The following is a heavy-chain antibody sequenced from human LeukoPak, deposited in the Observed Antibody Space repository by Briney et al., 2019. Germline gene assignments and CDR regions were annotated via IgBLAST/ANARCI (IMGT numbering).Heavy chain of an antibody. D-gene: IGHD3-9*01. CDR3: AKGYDILTGYQSWFDP. CDR1: GFTFSGYA. CDR2: ISGSGGST. J-gene: IGHJ5*02. V-gene: IGHV3-23*01. Sequence: GGSLRLSCAASGFTFSGYAMSWVRQAPGKGLEWVSAISGSGGSTYYADSVKGRFTISRDNSKNTLYLQMNSLRAEDTAVYYCAKGYDILTGYQSWFDPWGQGTLVTVSS.